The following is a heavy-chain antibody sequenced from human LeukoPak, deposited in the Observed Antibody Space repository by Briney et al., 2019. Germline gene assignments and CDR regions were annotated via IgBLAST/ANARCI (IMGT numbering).Heavy chain of an antibody. Sequence: SETLSLTCAVSGGSISISSSNWWSWVRQPPGKGVEWIGEIFHSGSTNYNPSLKSRVTISVDKSKNQFSLKLSSLTAADTAVYYCARDLHGGNSFTSDWYFDLWGRGTLVTVSS. CDR2: IFHSGST. V-gene: IGHV4-4*02. CDR1: GGSISISSSNW. CDR3: ARDLHGGNSFTSDWYFDL. D-gene: IGHD4-23*01. J-gene: IGHJ2*01.